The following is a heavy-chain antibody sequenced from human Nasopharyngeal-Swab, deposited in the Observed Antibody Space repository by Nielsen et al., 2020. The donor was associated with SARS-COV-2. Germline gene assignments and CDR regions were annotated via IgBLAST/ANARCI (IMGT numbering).Heavy chain of an antibody. V-gene: IGHV4-61*02. CDR3: ARVYYDSSGYRED. Sequence: SEPLSLTCTVSGGSISSGSYYWSWIRQPAGKGLEWIGRIYTSGSTNYNPSLKSRVTISVDTSKNQFSLKLSSVTAADTAVYYCARVYYDSSGYREDWGQGTLVTVSS. CDR2: IYTSGST. J-gene: IGHJ4*02. CDR1: GGSISSGSYY. D-gene: IGHD3-22*01.